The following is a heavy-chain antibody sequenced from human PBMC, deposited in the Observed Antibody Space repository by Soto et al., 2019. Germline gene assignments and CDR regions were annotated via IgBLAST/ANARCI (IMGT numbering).Heavy chain of an antibody. CDR3: ATGSDYYYGMAV. V-gene: IGHV5-51*01. Sequence: GEALKISRKGPGYNFSSYLIGPVRQMPGKGLEWMGIIYPGDSDTRYSPSFQGQVTISADKSISTAYLQWSSLKASDTAMYSCATGSDYYYGMAVWGKGTTVTVSS. CDR2: IYPGDSDT. J-gene: IGHJ6*04. CDR1: GYNFSSYL.